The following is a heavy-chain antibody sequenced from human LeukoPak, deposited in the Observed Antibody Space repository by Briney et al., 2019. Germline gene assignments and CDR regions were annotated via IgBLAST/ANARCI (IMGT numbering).Heavy chain of an antibody. CDR1: GFTFSSYG. V-gene: IGHV3-33*01. CDR3: AREVLDYGDGSYYYYGMDV. Sequence: GGSLRLSCAASGFTFSSYGMHWVRQAPGKGLEWVAVIWYDGSNKYYADSVKGRFTISRGNSKNTLYLQMNSLRAEDTAVYYCAREVLDYGDGSYYYYGMDVWGQGTTVTVSS. J-gene: IGHJ6*02. D-gene: IGHD4-17*01. CDR2: IWYDGSNK.